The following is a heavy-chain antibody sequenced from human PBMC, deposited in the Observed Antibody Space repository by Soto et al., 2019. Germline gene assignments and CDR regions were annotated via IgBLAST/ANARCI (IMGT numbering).Heavy chain of an antibody. Sequence: EVQLVESGGGLVQPGGSLRLCCAASGFTFSSYDMHWVRQATGKGLEWVSAIGTAGDTYYPGSVKGRFTISRENAKNSLYLQMNSLRAEDTAVYYCARGDSSSPPAYYYYGMDVWGQGTTVTVSS. D-gene: IGHD6-6*01. J-gene: IGHJ6*02. CDR3: ARGDSSSPPAYYYYGMDV. CDR1: GFTFSSYD. CDR2: IGTAGDT. V-gene: IGHV3-13*01.